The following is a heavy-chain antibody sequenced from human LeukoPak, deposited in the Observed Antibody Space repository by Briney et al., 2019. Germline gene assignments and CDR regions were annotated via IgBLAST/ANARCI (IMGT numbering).Heavy chain of an antibody. D-gene: IGHD3-10*01. CDR2: IRYDGSNK. Sequence: PGGSLRLSCAASGFTFSSYGMHWVRQAPGKGLEWVAFIRYDGSNKYYADSVKGRFTISRDNSKNTLYLQMNSLRAEDTAVYYCAKDLRGVAGETPNHDYWGQGTLVTVSS. V-gene: IGHV3-30*02. CDR1: GFTFSSYG. J-gene: IGHJ4*02. CDR3: AKDLRGVAGETPNHDY.